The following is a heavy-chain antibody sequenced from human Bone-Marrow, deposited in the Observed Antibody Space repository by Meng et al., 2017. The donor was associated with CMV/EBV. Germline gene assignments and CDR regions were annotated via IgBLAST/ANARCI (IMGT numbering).Heavy chain of an antibody. CDR2: IKSKTDGGTT. J-gene: IGHJ4*02. Sequence: GGSLRLSCAASGFTFSSYSMNWVRQAPGKGLEWVGRIKSKTDGGTTDYAAPVKGRFTISRDDSKNTLYLQMNSLKTEDTAVYYCTTYIVVVPAAIDWGQGTLVTVSS. V-gene: IGHV3-15*01. CDR3: TTYIVVVPAAID. D-gene: IGHD2-2*01. CDR1: GFTFSSYS.